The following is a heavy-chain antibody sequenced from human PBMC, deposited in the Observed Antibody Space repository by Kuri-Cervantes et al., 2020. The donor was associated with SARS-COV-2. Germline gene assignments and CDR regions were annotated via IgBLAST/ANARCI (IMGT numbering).Heavy chain of an antibody. D-gene: IGHD3-9*01. V-gene: IGHV2-70*11. J-gene: IGHJ5*02. Sequence: SGPTLVKPTQTLTLTCTFSGFSLSTSGMCVSWIRQPPGKALEWLARIDWDDDKYYSTSLKTRLTISKDTSKNQVVLTMTNMDPVDTATYYCARSCRYDILTGPLGGNWFDPWGQGTLVTVSS. CDR2: IDWDDDK. CDR1: GFSLSTSGMC. CDR3: ARSCRYDILTGPLGGNWFDP.